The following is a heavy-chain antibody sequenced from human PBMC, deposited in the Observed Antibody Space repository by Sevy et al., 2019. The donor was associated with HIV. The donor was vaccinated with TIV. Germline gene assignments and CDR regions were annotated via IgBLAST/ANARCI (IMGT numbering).Heavy chain of an antibody. D-gene: IGHD3-22*01. V-gene: IGHV5-51*01. CDR2: NFPDDSET. Sequence: GESLKISCKGSGYRFTSHWNGWVRHMPGKGLEWRGSNFPDDSETRYSPSFQGQVTCSADKSIKPAYLQCGSLKASETAMYYCASSRSGYFDGSGYYIYWGQGTLVTVSS. CDR1: GYRFTSHW. J-gene: IGHJ4*02. CDR3: ASSRSGYFDGSGYYIY.